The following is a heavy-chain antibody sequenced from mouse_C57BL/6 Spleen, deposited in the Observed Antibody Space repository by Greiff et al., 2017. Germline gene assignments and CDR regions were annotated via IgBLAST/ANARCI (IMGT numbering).Heavy chain of an antibody. CDR3: ARRSIATVLDD. CDR2: IIPSNGGT. D-gene: IGHD1-1*01. Sequence: QVHLQQPGPELVKPGPSVNLSCKASGYPFTSYWLHCLKQRPGQGLVWFGNIIPSNGGTNYNETFTSKATLNVDKSSSTAYMQLSSLTSEDSAVEYCARRSIATVLDDWGKGTTLTVSS. CDR1: GYPFTSYW. V-gene: IGHV1-53*01. J-gene: IGHJ2*01.